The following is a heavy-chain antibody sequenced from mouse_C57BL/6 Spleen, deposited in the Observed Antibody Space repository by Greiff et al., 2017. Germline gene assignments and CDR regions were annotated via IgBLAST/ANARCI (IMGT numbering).Heavy chain of an antibody. CDR3: ARNYYDYGYFDY. CDR1: GYTFTSYW. D-gene: IGHD2-4*01. V-gene: IGHV1-50*01. J-gene: IGHJ2*01. Sequence: QVQLQQPGAELVKPGASVKLSCKASGYTFTSYWMQWVKQRPGQGLEWIGEIDPSDSYTNYNQKFKGKATLTVDTSSSTAYMQLSSLTSEDSAVYYSARNYYDYGYFDYWGQGTTLTVSS. CDR2: IDPSDSYT.